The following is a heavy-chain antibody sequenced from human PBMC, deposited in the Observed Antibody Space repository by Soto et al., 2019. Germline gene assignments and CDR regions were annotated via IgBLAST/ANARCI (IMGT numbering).Heavy chain of an antibody. CDR3: AREGASGCGMEV. J-gene: IGHJ6*02. D-gene: IGHD1-26*01. CDR2: IYTSGTT. V-gene: IGHV4-4*07. CDR1: GGSIRSYY. Sequence: LSLTCTVSGGSIRSYYWSWIRQPAGKPLEWIGRIYTSGTTNYNPPLKSRVSSLVDTSKNQFSLKLSSVTAADTAVYYCAREGASGCGMEVWGQGTTVTVSS.